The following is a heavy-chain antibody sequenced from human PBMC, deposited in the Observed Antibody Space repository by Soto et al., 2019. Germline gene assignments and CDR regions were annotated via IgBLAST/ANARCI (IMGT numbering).Heavy chain of an antibody. V-gene: IGHV2-5*02. CDR3: AHRVLRTVFGLVTTTAIYFDF. J-gene: IGHJ4*02. CDR2: IYWDDDK. Sequence: QITLNESGPTVVRPTETLTLTCRFSGFSLTTSGVGVGWIRQSPGKAPEWLALIYWDDDKRYSASLKSRLPIIKDTSKNQLVLTVSDLDPTDTATYYCAHRVLRTVFGLVTTTAIYFDFWGQGTPVAVSS. CDR1: GFSLTTSGVG. D-gene: IGHD3-3*01.